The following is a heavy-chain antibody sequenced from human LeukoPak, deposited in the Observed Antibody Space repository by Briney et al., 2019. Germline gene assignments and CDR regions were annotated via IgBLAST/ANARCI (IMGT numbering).Heavy chain of an antibody. CDR1: GGTFSSYA. V-gene: IGHV1-69*13. CDR3: AKDIVVGATFSCFDY. CDR2: IIPIFGTA. Sequence: SVKVSCKASGGTFSSYAISWVRQAPGQGLEWMGGIIPIFGTANYAQKFQGRVTITADESTSTAYMELSSLRSEDTAVYYCAKDIVVGATFSCFDYWGQGTLVTVSS. D-gene: IGHD1-26*01. J-gene: IGHJ4*02.